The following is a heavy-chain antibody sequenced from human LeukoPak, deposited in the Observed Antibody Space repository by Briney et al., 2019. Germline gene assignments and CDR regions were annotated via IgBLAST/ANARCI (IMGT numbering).Heavy chain of an antibody. CDR3: ARVSTPSAYDPFDF. CDR1: GYSFTSHW. CDR2: IYPGDFDT. V-gene: IGHV5-51*01. Sequence: GESLKISCKGSGYSFTSHWIGWVRQMPGKGLEWMGIIYPGDFDTRYSPSFQGQVTISADKSISTAYLQWSSLKAPDAAMYYCARVSTPSAYDPFDFWGQGTLVTVSS. J-gene: IGHJ4*02. D-gene: IGHD5-12*01.